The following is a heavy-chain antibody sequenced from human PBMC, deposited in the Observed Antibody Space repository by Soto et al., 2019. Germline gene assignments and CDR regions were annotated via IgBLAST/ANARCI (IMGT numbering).Heavy chain of an antibody. J-gene: IGHJ4*02. D-gene: IGHD4-17*01. Sequence: LRLSCAASGFTFSSYAMSWVRQAPGKGLEWVSAISGSGGTTYYSDSVKGRFTISRDHSKNTVYLQMDSLRAEDTAIYYCAKDARYGGNSPLDYWGQGTLVTVSS. CDR1: GFTFSSYA. V-gene: IGHV3-23*01. CDR3: AKDARYGGNSPLDY. CDR2: ISGSGGTT.